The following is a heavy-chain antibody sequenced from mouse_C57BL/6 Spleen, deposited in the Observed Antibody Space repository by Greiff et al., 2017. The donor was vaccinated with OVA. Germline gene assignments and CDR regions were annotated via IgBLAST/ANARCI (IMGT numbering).Heavy chain of an antibody. Sequence: QVQLQQSGPELVKPGASVKISCKASGYAFSSSWMNWVKQRPGKGLEWIGRIYPGDGDTNYNQKFKGKATLTVDKSSSTAYMQLSSLTSEDSAVYYCAIAYYYGSSNYFDYWGQGTTLTVSS. CDR3: AIAYYYGSSNYFDY. V-gene: IGHV1-82*01. J-gene: IGHJ2*01. CDR2: IYPGDGDT. D-gene: IGHD1-1*01. CDR1: GYAFSSSW.